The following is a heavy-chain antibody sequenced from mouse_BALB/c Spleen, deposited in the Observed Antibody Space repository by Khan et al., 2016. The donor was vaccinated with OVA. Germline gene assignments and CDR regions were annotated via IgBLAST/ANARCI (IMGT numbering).Heavy chain of an antibody. V-gene: IGHV5-17*02. Sequence: EVELVESGGGLVQPGGSRKLSCAASGFTFSSYGMHWVRQAPEKGLEWVAYISGDSSTIYYADTVKGRFTISRDNPKNTLFLQMTSLRSEDTAMYYCATSYYYGYYFDYGGQGTTLAVSS. CDR3: ATSYYYGYYFDY. D-gene: IGHD1-1*01. CDR1: GFTFSSYG. J-gene: IGHJ2*01. CDR2: ISGDSSTI.